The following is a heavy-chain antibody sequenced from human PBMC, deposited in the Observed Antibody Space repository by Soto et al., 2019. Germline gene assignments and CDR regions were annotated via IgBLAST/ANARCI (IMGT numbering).Heavy chain of an antibody. CDR2: INSDGSST. J-gene: IGHJ6*02. Sequence: GGSLRLSCAASGFTFSSYWMHWVRQAPGKGLVWVSRINSDGSSTSYADSVKGRFTISRDNAKNTLYLQMNSLRAEDTAVYYCARAYTVTTYYYYGMDVWGQGTTVTVSS. V-gene: IGHV3-74*01. CDR1: GFTFSSYW. CDR3: ARAYTVTTYYYYGMDV. D-gene: IGHD4-17*01.